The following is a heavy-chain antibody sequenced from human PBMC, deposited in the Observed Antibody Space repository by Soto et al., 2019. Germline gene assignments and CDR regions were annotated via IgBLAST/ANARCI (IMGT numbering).Heavy chain of an antibody. Sequence: PGGSLKISCAASGFTVCISAMHGVRQAAGKGLEWVAVISYDGSNKYYADSVKGRFTISRDNSKNTLYLQMNSLRAEDTAVYYCARGPVEALDYSGQGTLVTISS. CDR2: ISYDGSNK. V-gene: IGHV3-30-3*01. D-gene: IGHD1-26*01. J-gene: IGHJ4*02. CDR3: ARGPVEALDY. CDR1: GFTVCISA.